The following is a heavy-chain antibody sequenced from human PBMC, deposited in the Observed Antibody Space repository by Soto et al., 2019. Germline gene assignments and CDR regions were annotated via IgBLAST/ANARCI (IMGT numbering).Heavy chain of an antibody. Sequence: GASVKVSCKASGGTFSSYAISWVRQAPGQGLEWMGGIIPIFGTANYAQKFQGRVTITADESTSTAYMELSSLRSEDTAVYYCARGTCSGGSCYPLRNWFDPWGQGTLVTVSS. D-gene: IGHD2-15*01. CDR1: GGTFSSYA. J-gene: IGHJ5*02. CDR2: IIPIFGTA. CDR3: ARGTCSGGSCYPLRNWFDP. V-gene: IGHV1-69*13.